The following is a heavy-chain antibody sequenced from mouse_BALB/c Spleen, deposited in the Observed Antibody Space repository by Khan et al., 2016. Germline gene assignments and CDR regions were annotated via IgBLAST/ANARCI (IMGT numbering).Heavy chain of an antibody. J-gene: IGHJ1*01. V-gene: IGHV3-6*02. CDR3: ASNWEGWYFDV. CDR1: GYSITSGYY. D-gene: IGHD4-1*01. Sequence: EVQLQESGPGLVKPSQSLSLTCSVTGYSITSGYYWNWIRQFPGNKLEWMGYISYAGSNNYNPSLKNRISITRDTSKNQFFLKLNSVTTEDTATYYCASNWEGWYFDVWGAGTTVTVSS. CDR2: ISYAGSN.